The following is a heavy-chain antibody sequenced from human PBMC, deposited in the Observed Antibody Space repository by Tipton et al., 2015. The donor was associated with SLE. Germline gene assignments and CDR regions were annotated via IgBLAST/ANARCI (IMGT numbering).Heavy chain of an antibody. CDR3: ARTEVRGVIAMDV. CDR1: GGSISSYY. CDR2: IYTTGST. V-gene: IGHV4-4*08. Sequence: GLVKPSETLSLTCTVSGGSISSYYWSWIRQPPGKGLEWIGYIYTTGSTNYNPSLKSRVTISVDTSKNQFSLKLTSVTAADTAVYYCARTEVRGVIAMDVWGKGTTVTVSS. J-gene: IGHJ6*03. D-gene: IGHD3-10*01.